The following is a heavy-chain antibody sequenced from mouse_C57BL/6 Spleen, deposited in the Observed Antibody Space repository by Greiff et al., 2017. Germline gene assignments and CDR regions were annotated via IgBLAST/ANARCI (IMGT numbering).Heavy chain of an antibody. CDR2: IYPSDSET. CDR1: GYTFTSYW. CDR3: ARRTPYSGSSYDT. D-gene: IGHD1-1*01. J-gene: IGHJ2*01. Sequence: QVQLQQPGAELVRPGSSVKLSCKASGYTFTSYWMDWVKQRPGQGLEWIGNIYPSDSETHYNQKFKDKATLTVDKSSSTAYMQLSSLTSEDSSVSFCARRTPYSGSSYDTWGEGTTLTVSS. V-gene: IGHV1-61*01.